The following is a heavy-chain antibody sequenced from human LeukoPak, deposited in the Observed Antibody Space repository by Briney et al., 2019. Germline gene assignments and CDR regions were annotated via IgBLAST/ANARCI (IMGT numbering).Heavy chain of an antibody. CDR1: GYTFTSYY. CDR3: AREAVTIFGLVRTQTTKGPHRFDP. D-gene: IGHD3-3*01. V-gene: IGHV1-46*01. CDR2: INPSGGST. J-gene: IGHJ5*02. Sequence: ASVKVSCKASGYTFTSYYMHWVRQAPGQGLEWMGIINPSGGSTSYAQKFQGRVTMTRDTSTSTVYMELSSLRSEDTAVYYCAREAVTIFGLVRTQTTKGPHRFDPWGQGTLVTVSS.